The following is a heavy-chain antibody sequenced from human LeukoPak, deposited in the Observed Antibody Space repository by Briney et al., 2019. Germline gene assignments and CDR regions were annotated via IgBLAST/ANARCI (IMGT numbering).Heavy chain of an antibody. CDR3: ARYSIFGVVIGLFDY. D-gene: IGHD3-3*01. CDR2: ISAYNGNT. J-gene: IGHJ4*02. Sequence: ASVKVSCKASGYTFTSYGISWVRQAPGQGLEWMGWISAYNGNTNYAQKLQGRVTMTTDTSTSTAYMELRSLRSDGTAVYYCARYSIFGVVIGLFDYWGQGTLVTVSS. V-gene: IGHV1-18*01. CDR1: GYTFTSYG.